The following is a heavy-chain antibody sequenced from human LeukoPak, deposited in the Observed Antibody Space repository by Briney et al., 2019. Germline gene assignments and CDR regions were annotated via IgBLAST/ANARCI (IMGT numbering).Heavy chain of an antibody. CDR1: GGSISSGDYY. J-gene: IGHJ4*02. D-gene: IGHD2-21*02. V-gene: IGHV4-30-4*01. Sequence: PSQTLSLTCTVSGGSISSGDYYWSWIRQPPGKGLEWIRYIYYSGSTYYNPSLKSRVTISVDTSKNQFSLKLSSVTAADTAVYYCARALRCGGDCYGGVGYWGQGTLVTVSS. CDR3: ARALRCGGDCYGGVGY. CDR2: IYYSGST.